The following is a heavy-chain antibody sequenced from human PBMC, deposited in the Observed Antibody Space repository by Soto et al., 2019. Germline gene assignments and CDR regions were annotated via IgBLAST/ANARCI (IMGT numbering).Heavy chain of an antibody. V-gene: IGHV3-13*01. CDR3: ARAGRGDYDFWSGYYTRYGMDV. CDR1: GFTFSSYD. D-gene: IGHD3-3*01. CDR2: IGTAGDT. J-gene: IGHJ6*02. Sequence: GGSLRLSCAASGFTFSSYDMHWVRQATGKGLEWVSAIGTAGDTYYPGSVKGRFTISRENAKNSLYLQMNGLRAEDTAVYYCARAGRGDYDFWSGYYTRYGMDVWGQGTTVTVSS.